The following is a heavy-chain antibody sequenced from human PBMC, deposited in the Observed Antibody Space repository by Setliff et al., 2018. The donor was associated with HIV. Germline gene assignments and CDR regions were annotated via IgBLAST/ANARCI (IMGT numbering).Heavy chain of an antibody. D-gene: IGHD3-22*01. CDR3: ARGVGSHYDSREYYFDY. Sequence: EWIGHIYYSGRTNYNPSLKSRVTISVDTSKNQFSLKLSSVTAADTAVYYCARGVGSHYDSREYYFDYWGQGTLVTVSS. J-gene: IGHJ4*02. V-gene: IGHV4-59*09. CDR2: IYYSGRT.